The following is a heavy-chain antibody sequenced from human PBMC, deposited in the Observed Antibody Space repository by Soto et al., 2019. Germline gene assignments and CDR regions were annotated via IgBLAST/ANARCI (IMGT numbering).Heavy chain of an antibody. V-gene: IGHV4-34*01. CDR2: INHSGST. Sequence: QVQLQQWGAGLLKPSETLSLTCAVYGGSFSGYYWSWIRQPPGKGLEWIGEINHSGSTNYNPSLKRRVTISVDTSKNQFSLQLSSVTAGDTAVYYCARGTPNYYYGMDVWGQGTTVTVCS. CDR1: GGSFSGYY. CDR3: ARGTPNYYYGMDV. J-gene: IGHJ6*02.